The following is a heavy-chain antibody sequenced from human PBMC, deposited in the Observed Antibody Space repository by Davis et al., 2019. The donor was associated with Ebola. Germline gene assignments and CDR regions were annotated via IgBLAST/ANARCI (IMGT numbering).Heavy chain of an antibody. D-gene: IGHD3-16*02. J-gene: IGHJ4*02. CDR1: GGSISSYY. Sequence: PSETLSLTCTVSGGSISSYYWSWIRQPPGKGLEWIGYIYYSGSTNYNPSLKSRVIISVDTSKNQFSLKLSSVTAADTAVYYCARGDDYVWGSYRPFDYWGQGTLVTVSS. CDR2: IYYSGST. CDR3: ARGDDYVWGSYRPFDY. V-gene: IGHV4-59*01.